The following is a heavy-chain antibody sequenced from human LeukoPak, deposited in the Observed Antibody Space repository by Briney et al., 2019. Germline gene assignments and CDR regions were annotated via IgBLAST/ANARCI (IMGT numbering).Heavy chain of an antibody. CDR1: GFTVSSNY. CDR3: ARSKGSGSYYSCDY. V-gene: IGHV3-53*01. CDR2: IYSGGST. Sequence: RGGSLRLSCAASGFTVSSNYMTWVRQAPGKGLEWVSVIYSGGSTYYADSVKGRFTISRDNSKNTLYLQMNSLRTEDTAVYYCARSKGSGSYYSCDYWGQGTLVTVSS. J-gene: IGHJ4*02. D-gene: IGHD3-10*01.